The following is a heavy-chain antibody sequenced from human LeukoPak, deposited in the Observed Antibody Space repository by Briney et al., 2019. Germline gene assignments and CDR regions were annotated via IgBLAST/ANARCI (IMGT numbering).Heavy chain of an antibody. D-gene: IGHD5-18*01. Sequence: ASVKVSCKASGYTFTNSYMHWVRQAPGQGLEWMGWINPNSDGTNYAQKFRGRVTMTRDTSINTAYMELSRLRSDDTAVYYCAKDVEYNYGFAGEDSNWFDPWGQGTLVTVSS. CDR1: GYTFTNSY. J-gene: IGHJ5*02. CDR3: AKDVEYNYGFAGEDSNWFDP. V-gene: IGHV1-2*02. CDR2: INPNSDGT.